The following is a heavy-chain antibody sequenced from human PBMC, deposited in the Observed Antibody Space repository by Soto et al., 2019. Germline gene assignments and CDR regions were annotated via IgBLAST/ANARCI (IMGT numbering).Heavy chain of an antibody. J-gene: IGHJ4*02. Sequence: QAQVVQSGAEVRKPGSSVKLSCKASEGTFNSYAIAWVRQTPGQGLEWMGGIIPYYNTLNYAQKFQDRVTITADDSTNTVYMELSSLRSDDTAVYFCASGASRWCPYFFDSWAQGTLVTVSS. CDR2: IIPYYNTL. CDR1: EGTFNSYA. D-gene: IGHD6-13*01. CDR3: ASGASRWCPYFFDS. V-gene: IGHV1-69*01.